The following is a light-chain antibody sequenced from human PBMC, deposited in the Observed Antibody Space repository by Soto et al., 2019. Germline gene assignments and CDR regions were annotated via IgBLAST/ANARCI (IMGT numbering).Light chain of an antibody. J-gene: IGKJ1*01. V-gene: IGKV3-20*01. Sequence: ELVLTQSPGTLSLSPGDSATLSCRDSQSVRSSYLAWYQQKTGQAPRLLIYGESNRATGIPDRLSGSGSGTDLNLTISRLEPEDFAVYYCQKYGSSPWTFGRGTKVDIK. CDR1: QSVRSSY. CDR3: QKYGSSPWT. CDR2: GES.